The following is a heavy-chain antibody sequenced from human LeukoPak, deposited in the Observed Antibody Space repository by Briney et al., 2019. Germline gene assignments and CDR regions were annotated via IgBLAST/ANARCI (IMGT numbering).Heavy chain of an antibody. V-gene: IGHV1-46*01. D-gene: IGHD3-10*01. CDR3: ARYYYASGTDYSWFDP. Sequence: ASVKVSCKASGYTFTSYLMHWMRQAPGQGLEWMGIINPSGGSTSYAQKFQGRVTMTRDTSTSTVYMELSSLRSEDTAVYYCARYYYASGTDYSWFDPWGQGTLVTVSS. J-gene: IGHJ5*02. CDR2: INPSGGST. CDR1: GYTFTSYL.